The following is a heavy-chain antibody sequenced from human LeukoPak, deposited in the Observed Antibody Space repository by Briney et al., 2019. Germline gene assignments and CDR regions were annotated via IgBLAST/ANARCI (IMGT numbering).Heavy chain of an antibody. D-gene: IGHD6-13*01. J-gene: IGHJ4*02. V-gene: IGHV3-74*01. CDR2: INSGGSST. CDR1: GFTLRSYR. CDR3: ARDPQSSQQLVSY. Sequence: PGGSLRLSCAASGFTLRSYRMHWVRQAPGKGLVWVSRINSGGSSTSYADSVKGRFTISRDNSKNTLYLQMNSLRAEDTAVYYCARDPQSSQQLVSYWGQGTLVIVSS.